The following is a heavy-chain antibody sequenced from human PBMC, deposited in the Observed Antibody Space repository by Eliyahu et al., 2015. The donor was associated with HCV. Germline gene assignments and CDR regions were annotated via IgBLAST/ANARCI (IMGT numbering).Heavy chain of an antibody. V-gene: IGHV3-9*01. CDR2: XSWNSGSI. D-gene: IGHD3-10*02. CDR1: GFTFDDYA. J-gene: IGHJ4*02. CDR3: AKDSVRGVKAQVDY. Sequence: EVQLVESGGGLVQXGRSLRLSCAAXGFTFDDYAMHWVRXAPGKGLXWVSGXSWNSGSIGYADSVKGRFTISRDNXKNSLYLQMNSLRAEDTALYYCAKDSVRGVKAQVDYWGQGTLVTVSS.